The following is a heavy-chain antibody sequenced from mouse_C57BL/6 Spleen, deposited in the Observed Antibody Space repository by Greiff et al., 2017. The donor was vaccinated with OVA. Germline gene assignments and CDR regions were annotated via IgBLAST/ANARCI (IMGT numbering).Heavy chain of an antibody. J-gene: IGHJ4*01. V-gene: IGHV1-61*01. CDR3: ATYSNVYYAMDY. CDR1: GYTFTSYW. D-gene: IGHD2-5*01. CDR2: IYPSDSET. Sequence: VQLQQPGAELVRPGSSVKLSCKASGYTFTSYWMDWVKQRPGQGLEWIGNIYPSDSETHYNQKFKDKATLTVDKSSSTAYMQLSSLTSEDSAVYYCATYSNVYYAMDYWGQGTSVTVSS.